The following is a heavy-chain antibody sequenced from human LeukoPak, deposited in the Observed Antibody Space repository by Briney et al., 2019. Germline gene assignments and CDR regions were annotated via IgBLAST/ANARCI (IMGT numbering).Heavy chain of an antibody. CDR2: IYYSGST. CDR1: GGSISSGDYY. J-gene: IGHJ3*02. Sequence: SETLSLTCTVSGGSISSGDYYWSWIRQLPGKGLEWIGYIYYSGSTYYNPSLKSRVTISVDTSKNQFSLKLSSVTAAGTAVYYCARVVVVGDAFDIWGQGTMVTVSS. V-gene: IGHV4-30-4*01. CDR3: ARVVVVGDAFDI. D-gene: IGHD3-22*01.